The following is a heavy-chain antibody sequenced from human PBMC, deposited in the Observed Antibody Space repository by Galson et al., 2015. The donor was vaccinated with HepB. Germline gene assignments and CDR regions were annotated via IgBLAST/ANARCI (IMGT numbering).Heavy chain of an antibody. J-gene: IGHJ6*02. CDR1: GGTFSSYA. D-gene: IGHD6-13*01. Sequence: SVKVSCKASGGTFSSYAISWVRQAPGQGLEWMGGVIPIFGTANYAQKFQGRVTITADESTSAAYMELSSLRSEDTAVYYCARNGYSSSWYSYYYYGMDVWGQGTTVTVS. CDR3: ARNGYSSSWYSYYYYGMDV. V-gene: IGHV1-69*13. CDR2: VIPIFGTA.